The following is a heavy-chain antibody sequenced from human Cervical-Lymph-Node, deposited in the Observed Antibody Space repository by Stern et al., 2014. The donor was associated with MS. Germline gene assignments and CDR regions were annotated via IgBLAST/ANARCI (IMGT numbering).Heavy chain of an antibody. Sequence: QDQLVQSGAEVKKPGASVKVSCKASGYTFTGYYMHWVRQAPGQGLEWMGWINPNSGGTNYAQKFQGRVTMTRDTSISTAYMELSRLRSDDTAVYYCARDRVGDIVVVPAAFYYYYGMDVWGQGTTVTVSS. CDR1: GYTFTGYY. CDR2: INPNSGGT. J-gene: IGHJ6*02. V-gene: IGHV1-2*02. CDR3: ARDRVGDIVVVPAAFYYYYGMDV. D-gene: IGHD2-2*01.